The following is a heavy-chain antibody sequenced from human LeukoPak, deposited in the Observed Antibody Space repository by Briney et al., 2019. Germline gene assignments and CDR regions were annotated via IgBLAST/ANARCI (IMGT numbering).Heavy chain of an antibody. CDR1: GFTFSSYA. V-gene: IGHV3-30*04. Sequence: GGSLRLSCAASGFTFSSYAMHWVRQAPGKGPEWVAVISYDGSNKYYADSVKGRFTISRDNSKNTLYLQMNSLRAEDTAVYYCARSSAGASDNWGQGTLVTVTS. CDR2: ISYDGSNK. CDR3: ARSSAGASDN. D-gene: IGHD1-26*01. J-gene: IGHJ4*02.